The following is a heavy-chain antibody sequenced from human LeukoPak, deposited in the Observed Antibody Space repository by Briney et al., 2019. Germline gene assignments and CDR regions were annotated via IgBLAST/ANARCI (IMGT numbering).Heavy chain of an antibody. CDR1: GFTFSSYA. D-gene: IGHD2-15*01. CDR2: ISGSGGST. CDR3: ATDIVVVVAAMGS. V-gene: IGHV3-23*01. Sequence: PGGSLRLSCVASGFTFSSYAMSWVRQAPGKGLEWVSAISGSGGSTYYADSVKGRFTISRDNSKNTLYLQMNSLRAEDTAVYYCATDIVVVVAAMGSRGQGTLVTVSS. J-gene: IGHJ4*02.